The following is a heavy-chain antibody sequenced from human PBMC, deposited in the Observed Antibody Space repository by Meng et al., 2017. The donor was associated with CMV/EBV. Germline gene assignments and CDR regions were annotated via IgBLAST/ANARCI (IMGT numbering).Heavy chain of an antibody. CDR2: TYYRSKWYN. V-gene: IGHV6-1*01. D-gene: IGHD6-13*01. Sequence: SQTPSLTCAISGDSVSSHSAAWNWIRQSPSRGLEWLGRTYYRSKWYNDYAVSVKSRITINPDTSKNQFSLQLNSVTPEDTAVYYCARAGGYSSSWYFDYWGQGTLVTVSS. CDR3: ARAGGYSSSWYFDY. CDR1: GDSVSSHSAA. J-gene: IGHJ4*02.